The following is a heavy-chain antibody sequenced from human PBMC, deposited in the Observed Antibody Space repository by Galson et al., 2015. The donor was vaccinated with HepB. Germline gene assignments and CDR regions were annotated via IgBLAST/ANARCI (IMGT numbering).Heavy chain of an antibody. CDR1: GFTFSSYG. D-gene: IGHD6-19*01. CDR3: AKLQYSSGWYTPFDY. CDR2: IRYDGSNK. Sequence: SLRLSCAASGFTFSSYGMHWVRQAPGKGLEWVAFIRYDGSNKYYADSVKGRFTISRDNSKNTLYLQMNSLRAEDTAVYYCAKLQYSSGWYTPFDYWGQGTLVTVSS. V-gene: IGHV3-30*02. J-gene: IGHJ4*02.